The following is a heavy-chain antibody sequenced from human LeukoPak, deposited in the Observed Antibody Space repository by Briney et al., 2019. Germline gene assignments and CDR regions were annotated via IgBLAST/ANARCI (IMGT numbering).Heavy chain of an antibody. J-gene: IGHJ4*02. D-gene: IGHD3-22*01. V-gene: IGHV3-7*03. Sequence: GGSLRLSCAASGFTFSSYAMSWVRQAPGKGLEWVANIKQDGSEKYYVDSVMGRFTISRDNAKNSLYLQMNSLRAEDTAVYYCAREGGYYDSSGYIVYWGQGTLVTVSS. CDR3: AREGGYYDSSGYIVY. CDR2: IKQDGSEK. CDR1: GFTFSSYA.